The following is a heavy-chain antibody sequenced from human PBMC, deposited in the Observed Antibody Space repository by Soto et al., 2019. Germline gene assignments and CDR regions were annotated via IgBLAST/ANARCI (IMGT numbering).Heavy chain of an antibody. D-gene: IGHD4-17*01. J-gene: IGHJ5*02. Sequence: QVQLVQSGAEVKKPGSSVKVSYKASGGTFSSYAISWVRQAPGQGLEWMGGIIPIFGTANYAQKFQGRVTITADESTSTAYMELSSLRSEDTAVYYCARRIDYGDYVEFDPWGQGTLVTVSS. V-gene: IGHV1-69*01. CDR1: GGTFSSYA. CDR3: ARRIDYGDYVEFDP. CDR2: IIPIFGTA.